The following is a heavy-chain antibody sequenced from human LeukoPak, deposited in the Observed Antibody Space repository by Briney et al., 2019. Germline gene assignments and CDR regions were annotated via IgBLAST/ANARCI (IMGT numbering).Heavy chain of an antibody. D-gene: IGHD3-22*01. CDR2: INPNSGGT. CDR1: GYSFTAYY. CDR3: ARDYYDTSGNGAFDI. V-gene: IGHV1-2*02. J-gene: IGHJ3*02. Sequence: ASVKVSCKACGYSFTAYYMHWVRQAPGQGLEWMGWINPNSGGTNYAQKFQGRVTMTRDTSISTVYMELSRLRSDDTAAYYCARDYYDTSGNGAFDIWGQGTMVTVSA.